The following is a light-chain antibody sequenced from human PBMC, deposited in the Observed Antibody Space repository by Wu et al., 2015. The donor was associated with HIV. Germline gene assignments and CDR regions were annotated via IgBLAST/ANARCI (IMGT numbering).Light chain of an antibody. CDR3: QQRSNWPLT. V-gene: IGKV3-15*01. Sequence: IVMTQSPATLSVSPGERVTLSCRASQNIGNNLAWYQHKPGQAPRLLICDSSTRATGVPARFSGSGSGTEFTLTISSLQSEDFAVYYCQQRSNWPLTFGQGTRLEIK. CDR2: DSS. CDR1: QNIGNN. J-gene: IGKJ5*01.